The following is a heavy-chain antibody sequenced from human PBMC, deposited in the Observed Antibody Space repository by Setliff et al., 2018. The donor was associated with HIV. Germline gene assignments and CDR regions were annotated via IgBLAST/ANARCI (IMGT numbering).Heavy chain of an antibody. V-gene: IGHV3-21*01. D-gene: IGHD3-9*01. CDR2: ISSSSSYI. CDR3: ARDPLSRGAFDPPGAPDY. Sequence: WIRQPPGKGLEWVSSISSSSSYIYYADSVKGRFTISRDNAKNSLYLQMNSLRAEDTAVYYCARDPLSRGAFDPPGAPDYWGQGTLVTVSS. J-gene: IGHJ4*02.